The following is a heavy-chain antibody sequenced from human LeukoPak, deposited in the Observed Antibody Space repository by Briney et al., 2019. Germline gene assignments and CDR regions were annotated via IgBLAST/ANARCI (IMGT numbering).Heavy chain of an antibody. D-gene: IGHD6-6*01. V-gene: IGHV3-30*18. CDR1: GFTFSSYG. CDR3: AKDLAIAARPGYYYYYMDV. J-gene: IGHJ6*03. Sequence: GRSLRLSCAASGFTFSSYGMHWVRQAPGKGLEWVAVIWYGGSNKYYADSVKGRFTISRDNSKNTLYLQMNSLRAEDTAVYYCAKDLAIAARPGYYYYYMDVWGKGTTVTVSS. CDR2: IWYGGSNK.